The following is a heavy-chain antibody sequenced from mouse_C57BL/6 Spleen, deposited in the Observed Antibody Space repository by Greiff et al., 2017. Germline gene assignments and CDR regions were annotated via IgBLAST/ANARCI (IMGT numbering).Heavy chain of an antibody. J-gene: IGHJ2*01. CDR2: ISSGGDYI. D-gene: IGHD2-4*01. CDR3: TSWNYDYDGFDD. Sequence: EVKLLESGEGLVKPGGSLKLSCAASGFTFSSYAMSWVRQTPGKRLEWVAYISSGGDYIYYADTVKGRFTISRDKARNTLYLQMSSLKSEDTAMYYCTSWNYDYDGFDDWGQGTTLTVSS. V-gene: IGHV5-9-1*02. CDR1: GFTFSSYA.